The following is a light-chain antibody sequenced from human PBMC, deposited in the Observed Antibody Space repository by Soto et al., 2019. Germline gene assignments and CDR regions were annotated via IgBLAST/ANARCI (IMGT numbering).Light chain of an antibody. CDR3: CSYAVSFNMI. Sequence: QSVLTQPPAVSGSLGQSVTISCTGISSDVGGYNYVSWYQQHPNKTPKLMIYDVSKRPSGVPDRFSGSKSGNTAALTISVLHADDEADYHYCSYAVSFNMIFGGGTKVTVL. V-gene: IGLV2-11*01. J-gene: IGLJ2*01. CDR1: SSDVGGYNY. CDR2: DVS.